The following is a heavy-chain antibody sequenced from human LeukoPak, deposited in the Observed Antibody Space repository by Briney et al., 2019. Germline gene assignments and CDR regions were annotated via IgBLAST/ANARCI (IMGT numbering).Heavy chain of an antibody. V-gene: IGHV5-51*01. J-gene: IGHJ4*02. CDR1: GYRFTTYW. CDR2: IYPGDSDT. CDR3: ARPAAGLGGFDY. Sequence: GESLKISCKASGYRFTTYWIGGVCQVPGKGLEWMGVIYPGDSDTRYSPSFQGQVTISVDKSISTAYLQWSSLKASDTAMYYCARPAAGLGGFDYWGQGTLVTVSS. D-gene: IGHD3-16*01.